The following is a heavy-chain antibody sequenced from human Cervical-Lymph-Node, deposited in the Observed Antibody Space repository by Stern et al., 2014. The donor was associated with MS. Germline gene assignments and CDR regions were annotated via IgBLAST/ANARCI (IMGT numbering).Heavy chain of an antibody. CDR2: IKPSGGST. CDR3: ARVRYYYGSGSYYTNYYYYGMDV. CDR1: GYTFTSYY. Sequence: VQLVQSGAEVKKPGASVKVSCKASGYTFTSYYMHWVRQAPGQGLEWMGIIKPSGGSTSYAQKFQGRVTMTRDTSTSTVYMELSSLRSEDTAVYYCARVRYYYGSGSYYTNYYYYGMDVWGQGTTVTVSS. D-gene: IGHD3-10*01. V-gene: IGHV1-46*03. J-gene: IGHJ6*02.